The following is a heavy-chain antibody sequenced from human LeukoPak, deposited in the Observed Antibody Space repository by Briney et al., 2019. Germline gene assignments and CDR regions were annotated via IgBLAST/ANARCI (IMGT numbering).Heavy chain of an antibody. CDR3: PRSIVVVTAPFDY. CDR2: ISYDGSNK. Sequence: PGRSLRLSCAASGFTFSSYAMHWVRQAPGKGLEWVAVISYDGSNKYYADSVKGRFTISRDNSKNTLYLQMNSLRAEDTAVYYCPRSIVVVTAPFDYWGQGTLVTVSS. CDR1: GFTFSSYA. D-gene: IGHD2-21*02. V-gene: IGHV3-30-3*01. J-gene: IGHJ4*02.